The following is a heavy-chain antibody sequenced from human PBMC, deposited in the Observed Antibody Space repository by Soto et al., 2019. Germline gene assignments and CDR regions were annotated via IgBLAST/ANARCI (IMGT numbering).Heavy chain of an antibody. CDR3: AKENGYSSSWFEFDY. V-gene: IGHV3-23*01. Sequence: EVQLLESGGGLVQPGGSLRLSCAASGFTFSRYAMSWVRQAPGMGLEWVSAISGSGGSTYYADSVKGRFTISRDNSKNTLYLQMNSLRAQDTAVYYCAKENGYSSSWFEFDYWGQGTLVTVSS. D-gene: IGHD6-13*01. J-gene: IGHJ4*02. CDR1: GFTFSRYA. CDR2: ISGSGGST.